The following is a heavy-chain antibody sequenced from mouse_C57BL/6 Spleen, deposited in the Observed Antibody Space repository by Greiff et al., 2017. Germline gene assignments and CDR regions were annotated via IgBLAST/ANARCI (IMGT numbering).Heavy chain of an antibody. CDR1: GFTFSDYG. CDR3: ARGSPGYFDV. Sequence: EVKLVESGGGLVKPGGSLKLSCAASGFTFSDYGMHWVRQAPEKGLEWVAYISSGSSNIYYADTVKGRFTISRDNAKHTLFLQMTSLRSEDTAMYYCARGSPGYFDVWGTGTTVTVSS. D-gene: IGHD1-1*02. V-gene: IGHV5-17*01. J-gene: IGHJ1*03. CDR2: ISSGSSNI.